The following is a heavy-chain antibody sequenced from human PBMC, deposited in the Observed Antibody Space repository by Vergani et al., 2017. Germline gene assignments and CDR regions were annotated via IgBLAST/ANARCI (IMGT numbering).Heavy chain of an antibody. J-gene: IGHJ5*02. D-gene: IGHD6-19*01. V-gene: IGHV4-39*01. CDR3: ARHSTVEWLVKLGWIDP. Sequence: QLQLQESGPGLVKPSATLSLTCSVSGASIRSSNYYWGRILQPPGKGLEWIASIYYSGSTYYNPSLKSRVTISVDTSKNQFSLKLSSVTAADTAVYFWARHSTVEWLVKLGWIDPWGQGILVTVSS. CDR1: GASIRSSNYY. CDR2: IYYSGST.